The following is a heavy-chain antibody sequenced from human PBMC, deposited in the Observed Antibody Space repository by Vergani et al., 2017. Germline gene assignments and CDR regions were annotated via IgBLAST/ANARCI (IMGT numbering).Heavy chain of an antibody. D-gene: IGHD3-10*01. CDR2: ISGSGGST. V-gene: IGHV3-23*04. CDR3: AKETVWFGEFLFDY. Sequence: VQLVESGGGVVQPGRSLRLSCAASGFTFSSYGMHWVRQAPGKGLEWVSAISGSGGSTYYADSVKGRFTISRDNSKNTLYLQMNSLRAEDTAVYYCAKETVWFGEFLFDYWGQGTLVTVSS. CDR1: GFTFSSYG. J-gene: IGHJ4*02.